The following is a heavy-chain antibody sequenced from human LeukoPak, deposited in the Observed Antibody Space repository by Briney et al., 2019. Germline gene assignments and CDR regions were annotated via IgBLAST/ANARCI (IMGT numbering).Heavy chain of an antibody. V-gene: IGHV3-20*04. J-gene: IGHJ4*02. CDR2: INWNGGRT. CDR1: GFMLDDYG. Sequence: GGSLRLSCAASGFMLDDYGMSWVRQAPGKGLEWVSGINWNGGRTGYADSVKGRFTISRDNAKNSLYLQMNSLRAEDTALYYCARDYDYGDYPGYWGQGTLVTVSS. D-gene: IGHD4-17*01. CDR3: ARDYDYGDYPGY.